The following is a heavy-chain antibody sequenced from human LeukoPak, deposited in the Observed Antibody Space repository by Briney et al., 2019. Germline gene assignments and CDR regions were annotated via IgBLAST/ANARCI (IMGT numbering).Heavy chain of an antibody. Sequence: GGSLRLSCAASGFTFSTYGMHWVRQAPGKGLEWVAVIWYDGSNKYYADSVKGRFTISRDNSKNTLYLQMNSLRAEDTAVYYCARALFTFTARDAFDIWGQGTMVTVSS. J-gene: IGHJ3*02. D-gene: IGHD5-18*01. CDR3: ARALFTFTARDAFDI. CDR2: IWYDGSNK. CDR1: GFTFSTYG. V-gene: IGHV3-33*01.